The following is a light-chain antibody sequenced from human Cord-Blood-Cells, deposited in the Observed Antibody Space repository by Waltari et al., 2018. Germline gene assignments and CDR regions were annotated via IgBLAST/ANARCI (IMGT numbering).Light chain of an antibody. CDR3: QQSYSTPLT. CDR2: TAS. V-gene: IGKV1-39*01. J-gene: IGKJ4*01. Sequence: DIQMIKSPSSLSASVGDRVTITCRARQRISSYLNWYQQKPGKAPKLLIYTASSLHSGVPSRFSGSGSGTDFTLTISSLQPEDFAIYYCQQSYSTPLTFGGGTKVEIK. CDR1: QRISSY.